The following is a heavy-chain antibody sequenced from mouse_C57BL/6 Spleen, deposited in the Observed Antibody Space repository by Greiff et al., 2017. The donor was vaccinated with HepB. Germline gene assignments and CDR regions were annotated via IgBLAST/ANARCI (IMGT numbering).Heavy chain of an antibody. CDR2: IDPETGGT. D-gene: IGHD1-1*01. Sequence: VQLKQSGAELVRPGASVTLSCKASGYTFTDYEMHWVKQTSVHGLEWIGAIDPETGGTAYNQKFKGKAILTADKSSSTAYMELRSLTSEDSAVYYCTRWITTVVAPFDYWGQGTTLTVSS. J-gene: IGHJ2*01. V-gene: IGHV1-15*01. CDR3: TRWITTVVAPFDY. CDR1: GYTFTDYE.